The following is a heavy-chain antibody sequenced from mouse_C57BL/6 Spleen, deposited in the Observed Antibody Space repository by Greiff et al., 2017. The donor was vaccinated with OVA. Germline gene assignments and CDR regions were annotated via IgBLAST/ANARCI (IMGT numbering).Heavy chain of an antibody. D-gene: IGHD2-5*01. V-gene: IGHV1-15*01. J-gene: IGHJ2*01. CDR3: TRRYSNYDYFDY. Sequence: VKLQESGAELVRPGASVTLSCKASGYTFTDYEMHWVKQTPVHGLEWIGAIDPETGGTAYNQKFKGKAILTADKSSSTAYMELRSLTSEDSAVYYCTRRYSNYDYFDYWGQGTTLTVSS. CDR1: GYTFTDYE. CDR2: IDPETGGT.